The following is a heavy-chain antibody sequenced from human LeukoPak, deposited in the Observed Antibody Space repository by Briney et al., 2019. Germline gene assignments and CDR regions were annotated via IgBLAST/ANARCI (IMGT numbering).Heavy chain of an antibody. V-gene: IGHV3-23*01. CDR3: AKITKATTPNY. D-gene: IGHD4-17*01. CDR2: VSGSGGST. Sequence: GGSLRLSCAASGFTFSSYAMTWVRQAPGKGLEWVSAVSGSGGSTYYADSVKGRFSISRDNSRNTVYLQMSDLRAEDTAVYYCAKITKATTPNYWGQGTLVTVSS. J-gene: IGHJ4*02. CDR1: GFTFSSYA.